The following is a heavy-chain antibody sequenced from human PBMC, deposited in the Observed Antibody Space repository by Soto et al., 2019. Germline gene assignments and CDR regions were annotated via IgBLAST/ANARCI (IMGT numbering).Heavy chain of an antibody. CDR3: AGFKSGCDY. Sequence: KTSETLSLTCAVSGGSISSGGYSWSWIRQPPGKGLEWIGYIYHSGSTYYNPSLKSRVTISVDRSKNQFSLKLSSVTAADTAVYYCAGFKSGCDYWGQGTLVTVSS. V-gene: IGHV4-30-2*01. CDR1: GGSISSGGYS. CDR2: IYHSGST. D-gene: IGHD6-25*01. J-gene: IGHJ4*02.